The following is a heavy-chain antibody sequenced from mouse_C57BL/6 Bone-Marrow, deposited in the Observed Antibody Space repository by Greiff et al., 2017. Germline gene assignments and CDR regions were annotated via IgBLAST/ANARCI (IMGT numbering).Heavy chain of an antibody. V-gene: IGHV5-4*01. D-gene: IGHD2-4*01. J-gene: IGHJ1*03. CDR3: ARARLRYWYFDV. Sequence: EVQGVESGGGLVKPGGSLKLSCAASGFTFSSYAMSWVRQTPEKRLEWVATISDGGSYTYYPDHVKGRFTISRDHAKNNLYLQMSHLKSEDTAMYYCARARLRYWYFDVWGTGTTVTVSS. CDR2: ISDGGSYT. CDR1: GFTFSSYA.